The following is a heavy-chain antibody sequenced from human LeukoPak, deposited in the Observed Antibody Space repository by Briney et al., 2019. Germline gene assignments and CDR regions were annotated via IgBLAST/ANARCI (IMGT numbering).Heavy chain of an antibody. V-gene: IGHV3-21*01. J-gene: IGHJ5*02. D-gene: IGHD3-9*01. CDR1: GFTFSSYS. CDR2: ISSSSSYM. Sequence: GGSLRLSCAASGFTFSSYSMNWVRQAPGKGLEWVSSISSSSSYMYYADSVKGRFTISRDNAKNSLYLQMNSLRAEDTAVYYCAIIWEWDYDILTGYSWGQGTLVTVSS. CDR3: AIIWEWDYDILTGYS.